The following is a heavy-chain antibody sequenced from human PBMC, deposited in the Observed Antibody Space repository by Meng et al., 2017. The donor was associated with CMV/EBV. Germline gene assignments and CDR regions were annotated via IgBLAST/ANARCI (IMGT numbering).Heavy chain of an antibody. V-gene: IGHV3-30*02. Sequence: GESLKISCAGSGFTFSYYGMHWVRQAPGKGLEWVAFMWNKGSDRYYAESVKGRFTISRDNSEKTLYLQTNRLRHDDTAVYYCAKDGNGYNLGYWGQGTLVTVSS. D-gene: IGHD1-1*01. J-gene: IGHJ4*02. CDR2: MWNKGSDR. CDR1: GFTFSYYG. CDR3: AKDGNGYNLGY.